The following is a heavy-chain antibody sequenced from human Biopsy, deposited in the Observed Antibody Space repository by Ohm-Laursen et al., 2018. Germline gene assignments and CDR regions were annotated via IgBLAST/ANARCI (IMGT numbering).Heavy chain of an antibody. D-gene: IGHD2-8*01. Sequence: SDTLSLTCIVYGGSFSGYYWSWIRQPPGKGLEWIGEINHSGSTNFNPSLKSRVTVSVDTSKNQFSLKLSSVTAADTAVYYCASRLYGPNPIDYWGQGTLVTVSS. CDR2: INHSGST. J-gene: IGHJ4*02. V-gene: IGHV4-34*01. CDR1: GGSFSGYY. CDR3: ASRLYGPNPIDY.